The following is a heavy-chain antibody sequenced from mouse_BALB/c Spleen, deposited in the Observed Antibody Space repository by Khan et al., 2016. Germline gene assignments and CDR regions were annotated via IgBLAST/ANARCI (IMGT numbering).Heavy chain of an antibody. CDR1: GFTFSSYA. Sequence: EVELVESGGGLVKPGGSLKLSCAASGFTFSSYAMSWVRQSPEKRLAWVAEISSGGSYTYYPDTVTGRLTISRDNAKNTLYLERSSLRSEDTAMYYCARAYSPYWGQGTLVTVSA. CDR3: ARAYSPY. J-gene: IGHJ3*01. V-gene: IGHV5-9-4*01. CDR2: ISSGGSYT. D-gene: IGHD2-12*01.